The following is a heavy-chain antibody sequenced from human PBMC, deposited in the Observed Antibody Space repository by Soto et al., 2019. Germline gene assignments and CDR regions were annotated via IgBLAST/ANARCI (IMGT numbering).Heavy chain of an antibody. CDR1: GFTFNNAW. V-gene: IGHV3-15*01. J-gene: IGHJ4*02. Sequence: PGGSLRLSCEASGFTFNNAWMNWVRQAPGKGLEWIGLIRSEPDGGTADYAAPVKGRFTISRDDSKNTLYLQMNSLKTEDTAVYYCTTVSLLLWFGESDYWGQGTLVTVS. CDR3: TTVSLLLWFGESDY. D-gene: IGHD3-10*01. CDR2: IRSEPDGGTA.